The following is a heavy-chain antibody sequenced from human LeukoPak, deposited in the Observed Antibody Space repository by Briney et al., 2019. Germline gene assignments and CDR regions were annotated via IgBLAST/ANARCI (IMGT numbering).Heavy chain of an antibody. V-gene: IGHV1-2*02. CDR3: AREREMATIGDAFDI. CDR1: RYIFTGYY. CDR2: TNPKSGNK. J-gene: IGHJ3*02. D-gene: IGHD5-24*01. Sequence: ASVKVPCKASRYIFTGYYIHWVRQSPGQGLEWMRCTNPKSGNKDYAQKLQGRVTMRRDTSISSAYMEVRRLRSDDTAVYYCAREREMATIGDAFDIWGQGKMVTVSS.